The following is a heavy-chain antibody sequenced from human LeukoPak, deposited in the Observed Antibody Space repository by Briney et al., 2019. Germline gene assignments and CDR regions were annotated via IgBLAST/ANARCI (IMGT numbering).Heavy chain of an antibody. CDR3: ARGTGWPQFDY. CDR1: GDSVSRDSIA. CDR2: TYYESVWYN. D-gene: IGHD6-19*01. V-gene: IGHV6-1*01. Sequence: SQTLSLTCAISGDSVSRDSIAWNWIRQSPSRGLEWLGRTYYESVWYNDYAVSVKGRIIINPDTSKNQFSLQLNSVTPEDTAVYYCARGTGWPQFDYWGQGTLVTVSS. J-gene: IGHJ4*02.